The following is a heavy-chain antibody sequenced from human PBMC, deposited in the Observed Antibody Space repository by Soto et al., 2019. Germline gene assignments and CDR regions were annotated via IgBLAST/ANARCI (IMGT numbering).Heavy chain of an antibody. V-gene: IGHV4-34*01. D-gene: IGHD1-26*01. Sequence: PSEPLSLTCAVYGGSFSGYYWSWIRQPPGKGLEWIGEINHSGSTNYNPSLKSRVTISVDTSKNQFSLKLSSVTAADTAVYYCASGHWCRGSDHTGNYYFDDWGQGTLVTVSS. CDR1: GGSFSGYY. CDR2: INHSGST. J-gene: IGHJ4*02. CDR3: ASGHWCRGSDHTGNYYFDD.